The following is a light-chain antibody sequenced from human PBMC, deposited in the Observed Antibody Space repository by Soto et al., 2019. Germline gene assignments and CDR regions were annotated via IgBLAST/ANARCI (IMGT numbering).Light chain of an antibody. CDR3: QQYRTFPIT. CDR1: QSPSTW. J-gene: IGKJ5*01. CDR2: DAS. Sequence: IQLTQSPSTLSASVGDRVIITCRASQSPSTWLAWYQQKPGKAPKLLVYDASNLETGVASTFSGSGSGTHFTFTINSLQPEDVGTYYCQQYRTFPITFGQGTRLEIK. V-gene: IGKV1-5*01.